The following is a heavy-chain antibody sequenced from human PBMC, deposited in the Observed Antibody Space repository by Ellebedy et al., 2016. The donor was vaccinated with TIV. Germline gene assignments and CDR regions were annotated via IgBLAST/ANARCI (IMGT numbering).Heavy chain of an antibody. CDR1: GYSFTSYW. V-gene: IGHV5-51*01. CDR2: IYPGDSDT. D-gene: IGHD2-8*01. Sequence: KVSCKGSGYSFTSYWIGWVRQMPGKGLEWMVIIYPGDSDTRHSPSFQGQVTISVDKSISTAYLQWGSLKASDTAMIYCARSPGYCTNGVCYDYWGLGTLVTVSS. J-gene: IGHJ4*02. CDR3: ARSPGYCTNGVCYDY.